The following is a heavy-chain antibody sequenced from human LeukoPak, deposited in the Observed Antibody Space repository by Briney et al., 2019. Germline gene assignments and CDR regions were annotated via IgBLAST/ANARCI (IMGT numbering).Heavy chain of an antibody. Sequence: GGSLRLSCAVSGFTFSSWWMTWVRQGPGKGLEWVANIKQDGSETNYVGSVNGRFTIPRDNAQNSLDLHMNRLRAEDTAVYYCARGHIGMDVWGKGTTVTVSS. CDR1: GFTFSSWW. CDR2: IKQDGSET. CDR3: ARGHIGMDV. V-gene: IGHV3-7*01. J-gene: IGHJ6*04. D-gene: IGHD5-12*01.